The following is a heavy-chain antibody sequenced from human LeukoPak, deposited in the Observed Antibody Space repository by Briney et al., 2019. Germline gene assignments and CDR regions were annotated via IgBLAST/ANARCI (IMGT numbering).Heavy chain of an antibody. CDR2: IYYSGSS. J-gene: IGHJ5*02. V-gene: IGHV4-39*07. D-gene: IGHD6-19*01. Sequence: SETLSLTCSVSGGSISSSSSYWGWIRQPPGKGLEWIGSIYYSGSSFDNPALKSRVTISVDTSKNQFSLKLSSVTAADTAVYYCARDSSGWYRWFDPWGQGTLVTVSS. CDR1: GGSISSSSSY. CDR3: ARDSSGWYRWFDP.